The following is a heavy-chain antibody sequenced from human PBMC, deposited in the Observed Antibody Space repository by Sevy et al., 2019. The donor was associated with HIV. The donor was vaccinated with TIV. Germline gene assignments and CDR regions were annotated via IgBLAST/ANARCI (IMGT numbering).Heavy chain of an antibody. J-gene: IGHJ6*02. CDR1: GFTFRSHW. D-gene: IGHD3-9*01. Sequence: GGSLRLSCAASGFTFRSHWMTWVRQAPGKGLEWVAVISYDGSNKFYGGSVKGRFTISRDTSKSTLYLQMNSLRVEDTAVYYCAKDFTGYNGMDVWGQGTMVTVSS. CDR2: ISYDGSNK. CDR3: AKDFTGYNGMDV. V-gene: IGHV3-30*18.